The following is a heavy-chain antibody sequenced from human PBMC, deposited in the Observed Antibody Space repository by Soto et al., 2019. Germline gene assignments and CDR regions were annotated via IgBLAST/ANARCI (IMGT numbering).Heavy chain of an antibody. J-gene: IGHJ4*02. V-gene: IGHV2-5*02. CDR1: GFSLTTSGAA. CDR3: AHRPVVVGAYYFDY. CDR2: IYWDDDK. D-gene: IGHD2-21*01. Sequence: QITLKESGPTLVKPTQTLTLTCMFSGFSLTTSGAAVAWIRQSPGKALEWLALIYWDDDKRYNPSLKSRLTITKDTSKNQVVLTMTYMDPVDTATYYCAHRPVVVGAYYFDYWGQGTLVTVSS.